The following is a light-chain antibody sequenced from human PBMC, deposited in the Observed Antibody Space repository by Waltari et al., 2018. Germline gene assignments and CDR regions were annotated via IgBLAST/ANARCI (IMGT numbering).Light chain of an antibody. CDR2: DAS. CDR1: QSVSRT. Sequence: EIVLTQSPGTLCLSPGESATLSCRASQSVSRTLAWYQQKPGQAPRLLIYDASTRAPGIPDRFSGSGSGTDFSLNISRLEPEDFAVYYCQKYGTLPATFGQGTKVEIK. V-gene: IGKV3-20*01. CDR3: QKYGTLPAT. J-gene: IGKJ1*01.